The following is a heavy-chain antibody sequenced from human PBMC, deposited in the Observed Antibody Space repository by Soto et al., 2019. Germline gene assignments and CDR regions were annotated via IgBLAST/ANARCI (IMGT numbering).Heavy chain of an antibody. Sequence: VKVSCKASGGTFSSYAISWVRQAPGQGLEWMGGIIPIFGTANYAQKFQGRVTITADESTSTAYMELSSLRSEDTAVYYCARGRFGEVITIDYWGQGTLVTVSS. CDR2: IIPIFGTA. CDR1: GGTFSSYA. CDR3: ARGRFGEVITIDY. D-gene: IGHD3-10*01. V-gene: IGHV1-69*13. J-gene: IGHJ4*02.